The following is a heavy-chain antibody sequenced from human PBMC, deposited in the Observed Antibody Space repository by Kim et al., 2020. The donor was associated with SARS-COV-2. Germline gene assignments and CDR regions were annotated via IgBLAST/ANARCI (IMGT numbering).Heavy chain of an antibody. V-gene: IGHV3-30*04. Sequence: GGSLRLSCAASGFTLSNFHMHWVRQAPGKGLEWVAIVFYDRDTKHYADSVKGRFTISRDNSGNTVYLDMTSLRTEDTAIYYCARECGAFDYWGQGTLVTVSS. CDR3: ARECGAFDY. CDR1: GFTLSNFH. J-gene: IGHJ4*02. D-gene: IGHD1-26*01. CDR2: VFYDRDTK.